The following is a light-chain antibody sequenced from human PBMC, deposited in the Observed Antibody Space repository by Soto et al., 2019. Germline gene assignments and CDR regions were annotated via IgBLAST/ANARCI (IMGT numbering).Light chain of an antibody. J-gene: IGLJ1*01. Sequence: LTQPASVSGSPGQSITISCTGTSSDVGGYNYVSWYQQHPGKATKLMIYDVSNRPSGVSNRFSGSKSGNTASLTISGLQAEDEADYYCSSYTSSRTPYVFGTGTKVTVL. CDR2: DVS. CDR3: SSYTSSRTPYV. CDR1: SSDVGGYNY. V-gene: IGLV2-14*01.